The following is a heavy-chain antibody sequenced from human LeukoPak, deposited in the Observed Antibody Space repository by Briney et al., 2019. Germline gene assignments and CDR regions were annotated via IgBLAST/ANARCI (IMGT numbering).Heavy chain of an antibody. CDR1: GFTFSSYS. Sequence: GGSLRLPCAASGFTFSSYSMNWVRQAPGKGLEWVSYISSSGSTIYYADSVKGRFTISRDNAKNSLYLQMNSLRAEDTAVYYCARGYCGGDCYSSGDAFDIWGQGTMVTVSS. CDR3: ARGYCGGDCYSSGDAFDI. V-gene: IGHV3-48*04. J-gene: IGHJ3*02. CDR2: ISSSGSTI. D-gene: IGHD2-21*02.